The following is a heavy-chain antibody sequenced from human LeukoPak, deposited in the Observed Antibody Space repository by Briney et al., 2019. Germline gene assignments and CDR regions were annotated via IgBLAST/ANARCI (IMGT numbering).Heavy chain of an antibody. CDR2: ISYDGSNK. CDR3: AREGTRTPPYFDD. CDR1: GFTFSSYG. V-gene: IGHV3-30*19. D-gene: IGHD1-1*01. Sequence: PGGSLRLSCAPSGFTFSSYGMHWVRQAPGNGMEWVAVISYDGSNKYYADSVKGRFPITRDNSKNTLYLQMNSLTAEDTAVYYCAREGTRTPPYFDDGGEGSLVTVSS. J-gene: IGHJ4*02.